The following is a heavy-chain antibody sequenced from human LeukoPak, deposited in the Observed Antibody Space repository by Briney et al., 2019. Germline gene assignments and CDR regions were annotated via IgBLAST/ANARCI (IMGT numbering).Heavy chain of an antibody. CDR3: ARDLYYYGSGSYYPAGFDY. CDR1: GYTFTGYY. CDR2: INPNSGGT. V-gene: IGHV1-2*04. D-gene: IGHD3-10*01. Sequence: ASVKVSCKASGYTFTGYYVHWVRQAPGQGLEWMGWINPNSGGTNYAQKFQGWVTMTRDTSISTAYMELSRLRSDDTAVYYCARDLYYYGSGSYYPAGFDYWGQGTLVTVSS. J-gene: IGHJ4*02.